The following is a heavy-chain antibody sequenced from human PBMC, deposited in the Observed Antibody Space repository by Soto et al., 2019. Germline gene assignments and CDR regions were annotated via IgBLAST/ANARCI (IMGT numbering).Heavy chain of an antibody. D-gene: IGHD2-15*01. CDR3: RLEATTPSLRAFDV. J-gene: IGHJ3*01. V-gene: IGHV3-73*01. Sequence: GGSLRLSCAASGFSFSGSAIHWVRQASGRGLEWVGRIRTNAGSYATAYDASVKGRFTISRDDLKNTAYLQMNSLKTEDTAVYSCRLEATTPSLRAFDVWGQGTMVTVSS. CDR2: IRTNAGSYAT. CDR1: GFSFSGSA.